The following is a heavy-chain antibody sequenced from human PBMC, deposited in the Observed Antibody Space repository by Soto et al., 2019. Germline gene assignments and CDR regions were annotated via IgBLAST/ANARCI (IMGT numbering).Heavy chain of an antibody. CDR3: ARGGYFSGGSCYWDYYYGMDV. V-gene: IGHV1-2*04. Sequence: ASVKVSCKASGYTFTGYYMHWVRQAPGQGLEWMGWINPNSGGTNYAQKFQGWVTMTRDTSISTAYMELSRLRSDDTAVYYCARGGYFSGGSCYWDYYYGMDVWGQGTTVTVSS. CDR1: GYTFTGYY. J-gene: IGHJ6*02. CDR2: INPNSGGT. D-gene: IGHD2-15*01.